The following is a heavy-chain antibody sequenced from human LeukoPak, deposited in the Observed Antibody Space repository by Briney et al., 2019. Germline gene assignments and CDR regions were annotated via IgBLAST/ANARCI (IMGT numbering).Heavy chain of an antibody. CDR2: MNPNNGNT. V-gene: IGHV1-8*01. J-gene: IGHJ5*02. CDR3: VRDGEGVAIRVNYWFDP. CDR1: GFTFTSYD. D-gene: IGHD2-2*02. Sequence: ASVTVSCKASGFTFTSYDINWVRQARGQGLEWMGWMNPNNGNTGHAQKFQGRVTMTRDTSISTAYMELRGLRSEDTAVYYCVRDGEGVAIRVNYWFDPWGQGTLVTVSS.